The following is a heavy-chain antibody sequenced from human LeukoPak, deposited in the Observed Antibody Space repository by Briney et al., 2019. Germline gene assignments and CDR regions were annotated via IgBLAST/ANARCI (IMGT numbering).Heavy chain of an antibody. CDR3: ARGGYCSGGSCYYGSLYNWFDP. Sequence: ASVKVSCKVSGYTLTELSMHWVRQAPGKGLEWMGGFDPEDGETIYAQKFQGRVTMTEDTSTDTAYMELSSLRSEDTAVYYCARGGYCSGGSCYYGSLYNWFDPWGQGTLVTVSS. V-gene: IGHV1-24*01. CDR2: FDPEDGET. J-gene: IGHJ5*02. D-gene: IGHD2-15*01. CDR1: GYTLTELS.